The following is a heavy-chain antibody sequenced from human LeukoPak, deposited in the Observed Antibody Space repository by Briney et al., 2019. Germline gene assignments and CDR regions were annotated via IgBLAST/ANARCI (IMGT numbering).Heavy chain of an antibody. CDR2: IVVGSGNT. J-gene: IGHJ6*02. CDR1: GFTFTSSA. Sequence: SVKVSCKASGFTFTSSAVQWVRQARGQRLEWIGWIVVGSGNTNYAQKFQERVTITRDMSTSTAYMELSSLRSEDTAVYYCAAGRIQLWPRNYCYGMGVWGQGTTVTVSS. V-gene: IGHV1-58*01. CDR3: AAGRIQLWPRNYCYGMGV. D-gene: IGHD5-18*01.